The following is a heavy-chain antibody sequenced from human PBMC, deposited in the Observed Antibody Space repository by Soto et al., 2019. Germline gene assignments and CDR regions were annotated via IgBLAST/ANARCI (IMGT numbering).Heavy chain of an antibody. Sequence: PSETLSLTCTVSGGSVSSGSYYWSWIRQPPGKGLEWIGYIYYSGSTNYNPSLKSRVTISVDTSKNQFSLKLSSVTAADTAVYYCARDRPFWSGFQPEFDPWGQGTLVTVSS. V-gene: IGHV4-61*01. CDR1: GGSVSSGSYY. J-gene: IGHJ5*02. CDR3: ARDRPFWSGFQPEFDP. D-gene: IGHD3-3*01. CDR2: IYYSGST.